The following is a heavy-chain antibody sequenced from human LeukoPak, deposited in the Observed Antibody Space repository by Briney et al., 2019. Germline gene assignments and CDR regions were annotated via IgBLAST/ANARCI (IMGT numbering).Heavy chain of an antibody. CDR3: ARDRPGSMDV. J-gene: IGHJ6*02. CDR2: ISSSSTNI. Sequence: GGPLRLSCAASGLTFSPYGMNWVRQAPRKGLEWISYISSSSTNIDYADSVKGRFTISRDNAKNSLYLQMSSLRDEDTAVYYCARDRPGSMDVWGQGTTVAVSS. CDR1: GLTFSPYG. V-gene: IGHV3-48*02.